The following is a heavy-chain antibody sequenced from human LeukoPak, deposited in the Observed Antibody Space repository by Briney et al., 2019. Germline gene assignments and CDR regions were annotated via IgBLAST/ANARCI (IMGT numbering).Heavy chain of an antibody. CDR3: ARTCSSSSCYMVH. Sequence: ASVTVSRKASGYTFANFGITWVRQAPGQGLEWMGWISVYNGNTNYAQNLQGRVTLTTDTSTSTAYMELRSLRSDDTALYYCARTCSSSSCYMVHWGQGTLVTVSS. V-gene: IGHV1-18*01. D-gene: IGHD2-2*02. CDR1: GYTFANFG. CDR2: ISVYNGNT. J-gene: IGHJ4*02.